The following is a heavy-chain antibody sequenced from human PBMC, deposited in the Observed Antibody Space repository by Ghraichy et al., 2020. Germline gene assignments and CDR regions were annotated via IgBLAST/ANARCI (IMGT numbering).Heavy chain of an antibody. J-gene: IGHJ5*02. CDR1: GGSFSGYY. D-gene: IGHD5-18*01. Sequence: SETLSLTCAVYGGSFSGYYWSWIRQPPGKGLEWIGEINHSGSTNYNPSLKSRVTISVDTSKNQFSLKLSSVTAADTAVYYCARAGHVDTDMVTGWFDPWGQGTLVTVSS. CDR2: INHSGST. CDR3: ARAGHVDTDMVTGWFDP. V-gene: IGHV4-34*01.